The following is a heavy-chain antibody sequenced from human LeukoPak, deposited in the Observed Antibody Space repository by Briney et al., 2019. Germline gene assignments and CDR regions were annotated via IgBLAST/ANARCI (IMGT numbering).Heavy chain of an antibody. CDR2: IYYSGST. D-gene: IGHD5-18*01. J-gene: IGHJ4*02. CDR1: VGSIISYY. Sequence: SETLPLTCTVCVGSIISYYWSWIRQPTGKELEGIGHIYYSGSTNYNPSRKSRVTISVDTSKNQFSLKLSSVTAADTAVYYCAREQLGGFDYWGQGTLVTVSS. CDR3: AREQLGGFDY. V-gene: IGHV4-59*01.